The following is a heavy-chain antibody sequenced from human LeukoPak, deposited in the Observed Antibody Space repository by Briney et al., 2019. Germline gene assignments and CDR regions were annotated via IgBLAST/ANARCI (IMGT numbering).Heavy chain of an antibody. CDR2: ISSSGSTI. V-gene: IGHV3-11*04. CDR1: GFTFSDYY. D-gene: IGHD6-13*01. Sequence: GGSLRLSCAASGFTFSDYYMSWIRQAPGKGLEWVSYISSSGSTIYYADSVKGRFTISRDNARNSLYLQMTSLRAEDTALYYCATDRGYSTFDYWGQGTLVTVSS. J-gene: IGHJ4*02. CDR3: ATDRGYSTFDY.